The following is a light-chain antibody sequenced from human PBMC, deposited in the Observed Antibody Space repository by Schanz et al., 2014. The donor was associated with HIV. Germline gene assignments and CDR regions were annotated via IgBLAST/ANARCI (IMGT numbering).Light chain of an antibody. J-gene: IGLJ3*02. CDR1: RSDVGGYNY. CDR3: STYTTSKTWV. CDR2: DVS. Sequence: QSVLTQPASVSGSPGQSITISCTGTRSDVGGYNYVSWYQQHPGKAPKLIIYDVSNRPSGVSNRFSGSKSGNTASLTISGLQAEDEAEYYCSTYTTSKTWVFGGGTKLTVL. V-gene: IGLV2-14*03.